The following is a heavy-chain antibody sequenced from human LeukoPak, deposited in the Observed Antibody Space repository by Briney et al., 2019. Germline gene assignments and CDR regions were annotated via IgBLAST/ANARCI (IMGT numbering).Heavy chain of an antibody. CDR2: IYDDVSST. CDR3: ARVSGSRNFYFGAFDM. V-gene: IGHV3-74*01. Sequence: GGSLRLSCAASGFTFSNYWMHWVRPAPGKGLVWVSRIYDDVSSTYYADSVKGRFTISRDDAKNTLYLQMNSLRAEDTAVYYCARVSGSRNFYFGAFDMWGQGTVVTVSS. D-gene: IGHD3-10*01. CDR1: GFTFSNYW. J-gene: IGHJ3*02.